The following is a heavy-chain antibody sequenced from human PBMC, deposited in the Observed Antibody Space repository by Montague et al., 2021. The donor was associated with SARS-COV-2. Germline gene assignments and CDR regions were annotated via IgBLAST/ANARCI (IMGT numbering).Heavy chain of an antibody. J-gene: IGHJ6*02. CDR1: GFTFSSYD. CDR2: IWYDGSNQ. D-gene: IGHD3-10*01. CDR3: AREYSAPRWFGEYNRYGMDI. Sequence: LRLSCAASGFTFSSYDMHWVRQAPGKGLEWVAVIWYDGSNQYYGDSVKGRFTISRDNSKNTLYLQMNSLRAEDTAVYYCAREYSAPRWFGEYNRYGMDIWGQGTTVTVSS. V-gene: IGHV3-33*08.